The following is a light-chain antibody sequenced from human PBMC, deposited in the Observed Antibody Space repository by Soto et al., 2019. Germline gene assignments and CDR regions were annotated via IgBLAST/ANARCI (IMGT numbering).Light chain of an antibody. Sequence: QSVLTRPPSVSGAPGQRVTISCTGNSSNIGAGYDVHWYQQLPGKAPKLLIYGNTNRPSGVPDRFSGSKSGTSASLAITGLQAEDEADYCCQSYDSSLSGSGVFGGETQLTVL. V-gene: IGLV1-40*01. CDR1: SSNIGAGYD. CDR3: QSYDSSLSGSGV. J-gene: IGLJ2*01. CDR2: GNT.